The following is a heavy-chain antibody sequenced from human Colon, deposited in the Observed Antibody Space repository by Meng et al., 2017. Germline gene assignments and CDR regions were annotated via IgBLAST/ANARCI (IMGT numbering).Heavy chain of an antibody. CDR2: MNPKSGDT. V-gene: IGHV1-8*01. D-gene: IGHD3/OR15-3a*01. J-gene: IGHJ5*02. Sequence: QVQLVQSGAEVKKPGASVTVSCKTSGYTFANYDIKWVRQAPGQGLEWMGWMNPKSGDTGYAQRFQGRITMTWDTSISTAYLELSGLTYEDTAIYYCARISERMYRTGDPWGQGTLVTVSS. CDR3: ARISERMYRTGDP. CDR1: GYTFANYD.